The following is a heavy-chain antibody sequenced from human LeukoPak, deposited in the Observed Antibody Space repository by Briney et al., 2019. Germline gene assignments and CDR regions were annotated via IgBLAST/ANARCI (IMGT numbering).Heavy chain of an antibody. CDR1: GFTFSSYG. J-gene: IGHJ4*02. V-gene: IGHV3-30*02. D-gene: IGHD3-3*01. CDR2: IRYDGSNK. Sequence: GGSLRLSCAASGFTFSSYGMHWVRQAPGKGLEWVAFIRYDGSNKYSTDSVKGRFTISRDNSKNTLYLQMNNLRPEDTAVYYCAGHFGAWHYFDYWGQGTLVTVSS. CDR3: AGHFGAWHYFDY.